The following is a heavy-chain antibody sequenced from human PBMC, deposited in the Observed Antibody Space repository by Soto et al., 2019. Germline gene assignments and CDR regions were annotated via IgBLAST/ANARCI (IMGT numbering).Heavy chain of an antibody. CDR3: ARSTTGTISALNWFDP. D-gene: IGHD1-1*01. V-gene: IGHV4-59*08. CDR2: IYYSGST. Sequence: SETLSLTCTASGGSISSYYWSWIRQPPGKGLEWIGYIYYSGSTNYNPSLKSRVTISVDTSKNQFSLKLSSVTAADTAVYYCARSTTGTISALNWFDPWGQGTLVTVSS. J-gene: IGHJ5*02. CDR1: GGSISSYY.